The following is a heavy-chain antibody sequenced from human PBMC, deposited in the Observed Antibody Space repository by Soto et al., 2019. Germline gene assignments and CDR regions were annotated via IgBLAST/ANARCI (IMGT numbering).Heavy chain of an antibody. D-gene: IGHD2-15*01. V-gene: IGHV1-18*01. CDR2: ISAYNGNT. CDR1: GYTFTSYG. Sequence: ASVKVSCTASGYTFTSYGISWVRQAPGQGLEWMGWISAYNGNTNYAQKLQGRVTMTTDTSTSTAYMELRSLRSDDTAVYYCARHLLGGYCSGGSCYLYFDYWGQGTLVTVSS. J-gene: IGHJ4*02. CDR3: ARHLLGGYCSGGSCYLYFDY.